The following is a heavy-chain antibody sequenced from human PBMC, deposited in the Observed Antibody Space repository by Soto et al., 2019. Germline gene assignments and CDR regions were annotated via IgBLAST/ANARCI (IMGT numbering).Heavy chain of an antibody. Sequence: SETLSPTCTVSGASISGFYWRWIRKSSGTGLEWIGRIYATGTTDYHPSLKSGVMMSVDTSKKQFSLKLRSVTAADTAVYYCVRDGTKTLRDWFDPWGQGISVTVS. J-gene: IGHJ5*02. CDR1: GASISGFY. V-gene: IGHV4-4*07. D-gene: IGHD1-1*01. CDR3: VRDGTKTLRDWFDP. CDR2: IYATGTT.